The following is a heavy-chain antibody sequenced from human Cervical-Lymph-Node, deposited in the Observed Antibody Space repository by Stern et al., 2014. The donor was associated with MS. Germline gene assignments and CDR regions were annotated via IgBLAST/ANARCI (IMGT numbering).Heavy chain of an antibody. J-gene: IGHJ4*02. Sequence: MQLVQSGGGVIQPGGSLRLSCAASGFTVSSDYMTLVRQAPGKGLEWVSVISSGGSTCYADSVKGRFTISRDNARNTLYLQMTGLRAEDTAVYYCARDTASPARSDWWGQGTLVTVSS. V-gene: IGHV3-53*01. CDR1: GFTVSSDY. CDR3: ARDTASPARSDW. CDR2: ISSGGST. D-gene: IGHD4-17*01.